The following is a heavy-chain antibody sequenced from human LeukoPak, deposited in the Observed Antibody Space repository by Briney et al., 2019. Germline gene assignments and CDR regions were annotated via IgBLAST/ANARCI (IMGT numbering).Heavy chain of an antibody. CDR1: GYSFTSYW. J-gene: IGHJ4*02. CDR2: IYPGDSDT. Sequence: GESLKISCKGSGYSFTSYWIGWVRQMPGKGLEWMGIIYPGDSDTRYSPSFQGQVAISADKSISTAYQQWSSLKASDTAMYYCARPRDARGYSYGCDYWGQGTLVTVSS. D-gene: IGHD5-18*01. V-gene: IGHV5-51*01. CDR3: ARPRDARGYSYGCDY.